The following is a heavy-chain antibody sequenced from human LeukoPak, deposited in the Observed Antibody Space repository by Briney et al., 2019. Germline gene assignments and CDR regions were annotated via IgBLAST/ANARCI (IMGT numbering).Heavy chain of an antibody. D-gene: IGHD4-17*01. Sequence: ASVKVSCKASGYTFTSYYMHWVRQAPGQGLEWMGIINPSGGSTSYAQKLQGRVTMTTDTSTSTAYMELRSLRSDDTAVYYCARAHGDYFDYWGQGTLVTVSS. V-gene: IGHV1-46*01. CDR1: GYTFTSYY. CDR2: INPSGGST. CDR3: ARAHGDYFDY. J-gene: IGHJ4*02.